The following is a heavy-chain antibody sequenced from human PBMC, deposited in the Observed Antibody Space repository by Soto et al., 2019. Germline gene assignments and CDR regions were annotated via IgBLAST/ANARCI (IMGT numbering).Heavy chain of an antibody. CDR1: GFTFSSYS. CDR3: ARANYDFWSVRGHYYYYMDV. D-gene: IGHD3-3*01. CDR2: ISSSSSYI. V-gene: IGHV3-21*01. J-gene: IGHJ6*03. Sequence: GGSLRLSCAASGFTFSSYSMNWVRQAPGKGLEWVSSISSSSSYIYYADSVKGRFTISRDNAKNSLYLQMNSLRAEDTAVYYCARANYDFWSVRGHYYYYMDVWGKGTTVTVSS.